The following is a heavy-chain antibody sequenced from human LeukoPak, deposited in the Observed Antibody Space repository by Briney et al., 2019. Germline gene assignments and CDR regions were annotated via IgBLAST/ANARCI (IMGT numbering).Heavy chain of an antibody. CDR2: INSNSGGT. D-gene: IGHD5-18*01. CDR1: GYTFTGYY. V-gene: IGHV1-2*06. J-gene: IGHJ5*02. Sequence: ASVKVSCKASGYTFTGYYMHWVRQAPGQGLEWMGRINSNSGGTNYAQKFQGRVTMTRDTSISTAYMELSRLRSDDTAVYYCAREGGGMWIQLWNWFDPWGQGTLVTVSS. CDR3: AREGGGMWIQLWNWFDP.